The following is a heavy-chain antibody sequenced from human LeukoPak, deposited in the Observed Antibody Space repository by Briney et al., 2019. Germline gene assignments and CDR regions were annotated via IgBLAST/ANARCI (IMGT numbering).Heavy chain of an antibody. J-gene: IGHJ4*02. V-gene: IGHV4-34*01. Sequence: PSETLSLTCAVYGGSFSGYYWSWIRQPPGKGLEWIGEINHSGSTNYNPSLKSRVTISVDTSKNQFSLKLSSVTAADTAVYYCARVVGSVDNYFDYWGQGTLVTASS. CDR1: GGSFSGYY. CDR2: INHSGST. D-gene: IGHD1-26*01. CDR3: ARVVGSVDNYFDY.